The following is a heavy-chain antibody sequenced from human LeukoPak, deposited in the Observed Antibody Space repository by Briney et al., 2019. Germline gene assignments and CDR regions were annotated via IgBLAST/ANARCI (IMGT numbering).Heavy chain of an antibody. J-gene: IGHJ5*02. Sequence: ASVKVSCKASVYTFTNFYIHWVRQAPGQGLEWMGIINPSGGSTSYAQKFQGRVTMTRDTSTSTVYMELSNLRSEDTAVYYCARDSPSSIAAPWGQGTLVTVSS. V-gene: IGHV1-46*01. CDR1: VYTFTNFY. CDR2: INPSGGST. D-gene: IGHD6-6*01. CDR3: ARDSPSSIAAP.